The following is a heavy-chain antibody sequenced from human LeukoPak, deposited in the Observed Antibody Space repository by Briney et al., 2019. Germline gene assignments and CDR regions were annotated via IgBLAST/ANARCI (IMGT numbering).Heavy chain of an antibody. CDR1: GYSFTNYW. V-gene: IGHV5-51*01. D-gene: IGHD2-15*01. CDR2: IYPGDSYT. CDR3: AREVVIAPRRGYAFDI. J-gene: IGHJ3*02. Sequence: GESLKISCEGSGYSFTNYWIGWVRRMPGKGLEWMGIIYPGDSYTRYSPSFQGQVTISADKSINTAYLQWSSLEASDTAMYYCAREVVIAPRRGYAFDIWGQGTVVTVSS.